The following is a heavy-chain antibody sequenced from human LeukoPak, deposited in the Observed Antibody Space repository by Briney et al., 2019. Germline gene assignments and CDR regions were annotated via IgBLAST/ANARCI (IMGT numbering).Heavy chain of an antibody. Sequence: PGGSLRLSCAASGFTFSSYGMHWVRQAPGKGLEWVSAISGSGGSTYYADSVKGRFTISRDNSKNTLYLQMNSLRAEDTAVYYCANSRGFWSGYYGSDAFDIWGQGTMVTVSS. CDR2: ISGSGGST. CDR1: GFTFSSYG. V-gene: IGHV3-23*01. J-gene: IGHJ3*02. D-gene: IGHD3-3*01. CDR3: ANSRGFWSGYYGSDAFDI.